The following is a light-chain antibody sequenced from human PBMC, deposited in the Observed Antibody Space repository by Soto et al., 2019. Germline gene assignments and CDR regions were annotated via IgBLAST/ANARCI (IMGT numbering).Light chain of an antibody. CDR2: DVS. J-gene: IGLJ1*01. V-gene: IGLV2-14*01. Sequence: QSLLTQPASVSGSPGQWSTISCTGTSSDVGGYNYVSWYQQHPGKAPKLMIYDVSNRPSGVSNRFSGSKSGNTASLTISGLQAEDEADYYCSSYTSSSTPYVFGTGTKVTVL. CDR3: SSYTSSSTPYV. CDR1: SSDVGGYNY.